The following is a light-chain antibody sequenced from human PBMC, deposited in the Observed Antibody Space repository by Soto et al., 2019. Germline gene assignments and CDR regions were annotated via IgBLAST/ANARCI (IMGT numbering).Light chain of an antibody. J-gene: IGLJ3*02. V-gene: IGLV3-21*04. CDR3: QVWDGSSDQQV. CDR2: YDS. Sequence: SYELTQPPSVSVAPGKTARITCGGNNIGSESVHWYQRKPGQAPVLVISYDSDRPSGIPERFSGSNSWNTATLTISRVEAGDEADYYCQVWDGSSDQQVFGGGTKVTVL. CDR1: NIGSES.